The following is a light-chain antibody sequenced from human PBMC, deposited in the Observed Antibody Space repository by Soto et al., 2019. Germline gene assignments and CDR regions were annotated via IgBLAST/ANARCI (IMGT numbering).Light chain of an antibody. CDR2: DAS. J-gene: IGKJ1*01. CDR3: QQYASSPPT. V-gene: IGKV3-20*01. Sequence: EIVLTQSPGTLSLSPGERATLSCRASQSVAKNYLAWYQQEARQATRLLIYDASSRATGIPDRFSGSGSGTDLTLTISRLEPEDFAAYYCQQYASSPPTFGQGTTVEIK. CDR1: QSVAKNY.